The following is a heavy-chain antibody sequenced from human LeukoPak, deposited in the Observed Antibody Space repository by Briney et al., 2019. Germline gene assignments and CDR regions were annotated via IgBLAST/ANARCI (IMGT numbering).Heavy chain of an antibody. Sequence: ASVKVSCKVSGYTLTELSMHWVRQAPGKGLEWMGGFDPEDGEAIYAQKFQGRVTMTEDTSTDTAYMELSSLRSEDTAVYYCATDGVQQQLGPPGHYYYYYGMDVWGQGTTVTVSS. CDR1: GYTLTELS. V-gene: IGHV1-24*01. D-gene: IGHD6-13*01. J-gene: IGHJ6*02. CDR3: ATDGVQQQLGPPGHYYYYYGMDV. CDR2: FDPEDGEA.